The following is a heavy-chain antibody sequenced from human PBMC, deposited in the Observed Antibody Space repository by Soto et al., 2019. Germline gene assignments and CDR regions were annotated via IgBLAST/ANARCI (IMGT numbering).Heavy chain of an antibody. Sequence: QSGGSLRLSCAASGFTFSSYGMHWVRQAPGKGLEWVAVIWYDGSNKYYADSVKGRFTISRDNSKNTLYLQMNSLRAEDTAVYYCARGYGVYDSSGRLGVDVWGQGTTVTVSS. CDR2: IWYDGSNK. V-gene: IGHV3-33*01. CDR3: ARGYGVYDSSGRLGVDV. CDR1: GFTFSSYG. J-gene: IGHJ6*02. D-gene: IGHD3-22*01.